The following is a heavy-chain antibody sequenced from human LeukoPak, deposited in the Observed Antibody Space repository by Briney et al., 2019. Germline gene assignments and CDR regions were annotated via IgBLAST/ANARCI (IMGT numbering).Heavy chain of an antibody. CDR3: AKGSKMGYYDFWSGYYTRDYYYYYGMDV. CDR2: ISYDGSNK. Sequence: GSLRLSCAASGFTFSSYGMHWVRQAPGKGLEWVAVISYDGSNKYCADSVKGRFTISRDNSKNTLYLQMNSLRAEDTAVYYCAKGSKMGYYDFWSGYYTRDYYYYYGMDVWGQGTTVTVSS. V-gene: IGHV3-30*18. D-gene: IGHD3-3*01. J-gene: IGHJ6*02. CDR1: GFTFSSYG.